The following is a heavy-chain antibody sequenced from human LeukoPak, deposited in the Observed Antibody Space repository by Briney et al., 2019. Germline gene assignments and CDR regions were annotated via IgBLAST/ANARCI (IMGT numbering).Heavy chain of an antibody. V-gene: IGHV1-69*13. Sequence: GASVKVSCKASGYTFTSYGISWVRQAPGQGLEWMGGIIPIFGTANYAQKFQGRVTITADESTSTAYMELSSLRSEDTAVYYCARGRYYDSSGYYKYYYYYYMDVWGKGTTVTVSS. CDR3: ARGRYYDSSGYYKYYYYYYMDV. D-gene: IGHD3-22*01. J-gene: IGHJ6*03. CDR2: IIPIFGTA. CDR1: GYTFTSYG.